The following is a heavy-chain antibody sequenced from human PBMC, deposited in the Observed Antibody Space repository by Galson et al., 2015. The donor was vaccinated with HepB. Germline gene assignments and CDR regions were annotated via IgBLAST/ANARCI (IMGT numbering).Heavy chain of an antibody. Sequence: PVKVSCKASGYTFHKYGISWVRQAPGQGLGWMGWISTKQGNTKDAPNFQGRVTMTTETSTHTAYMELRSLRSADTDVDYCARDVDWALDYWGQGTLVTVSS. CDR1: GYTFHKYG. V-gene: IGHV1-18*01. J-gene: IGHJ4*02. D-gene: IGHD3-9*01. CDR3: ARDVDWALDY. CDR2: ISTKQGNT.